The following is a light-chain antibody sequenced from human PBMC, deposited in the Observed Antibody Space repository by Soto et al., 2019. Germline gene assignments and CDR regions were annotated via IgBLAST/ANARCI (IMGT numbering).Light chain of an antibody. CDR3: QTWGTAIVV. CDR2: VNSDGRY. V-gene: IGLV4-69*01. Sequence: QSVLTQSPSASTSLGASVKLTCTLSSGHSSYAIAWHQQQPEKAPRYLMKVNSDGRYSKGDGIPDRFSGSSSGAERYLTISSLQSEDEADYYCQTWGTAIVVFGGGTKLTAL. J-gene: IGLJ2*01. CDR1: SGHSSYA.